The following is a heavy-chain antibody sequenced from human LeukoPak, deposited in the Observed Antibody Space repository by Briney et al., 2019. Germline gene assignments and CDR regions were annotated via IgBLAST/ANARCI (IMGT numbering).Heavy chain of an antibody. V-gene: IGHV3-23*01. CDR2: ISGGGGTT. D-gene: IGHD6-13*01. Sequence: GGSLRLSCAASGFTFTTHAMSWVRQAPGRGLEWVSAISGGGGTTYYADSVKGRFTISRDYSKNTLYLQMNSLRAEDTAVYYCAKEYSSSWYSYDAFDIWGQGTMVTVSS. CDR3: AKEYSSSWYSYDAFDI. CDR1: GFTFTTHA. J-gene: IGHJ3*02.